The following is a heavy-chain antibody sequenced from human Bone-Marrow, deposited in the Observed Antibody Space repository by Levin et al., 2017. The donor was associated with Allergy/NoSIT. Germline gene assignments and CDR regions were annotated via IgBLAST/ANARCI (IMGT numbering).Heavy chain of an antibody. J-gene: IGHJ4*02. D-gene: IGHD4-23*01. CDR2: INSDGSST. V-gene: IGHV3-74*01. CDR1: GFTFSSYW. Sequence: SCAVSGFTFSSYWMHWVRQAPGKGLVWVSRINSDGSSTSYADSVKGRFTISRDNAKNTLYLQMNSLRAEDTAVYYCARDLYGGGWDGYFDYWGQGTLVTVSS. CDR3: ARDLYGGGWDGYFDY.